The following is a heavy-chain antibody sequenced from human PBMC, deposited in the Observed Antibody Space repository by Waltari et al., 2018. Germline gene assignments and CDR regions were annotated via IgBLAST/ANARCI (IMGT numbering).Heavy chain of an antibody. D-gene: IGHD2-8*01. CDR2: IRSKAYGGTK. J-gene: IGHJ3*02. V-gene: IGHV3-49*03. Sequence: EVQLVESGGGLVQPGRSLRLSCTASGFTFGDYALSWFRQAPGKGMEWVGFIRSKAYGGTKEYAESGKGRFTIARDDYKSIAYLQMNSLKTEDTAVYYCTREGEGVSTVRDAFDIWGQGTMVTVSS. CDR3: TREGEGVSTVRDAFDI. CDR1: GFTFGDYA.